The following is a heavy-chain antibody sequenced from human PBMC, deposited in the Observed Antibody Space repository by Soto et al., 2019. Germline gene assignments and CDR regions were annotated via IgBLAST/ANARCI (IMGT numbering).Heavy chain of an antibody. V-gene: IGHV4-34*01. J-gene: IGHJ5*02. Sequence: SETLSLTCAVYGGSFSGYYWSWIRQPPGKGLEWIGEINHSGSTNYNPSLKSRVTISVDTSKNQFSLKLSSVTAADTAVYYCARGISGYSSGWYGRWFDPWGQGTLVTVSS. CDR2: INHSGST. CDR3: ARGISGYSSGWYGRWFDP. CDR1: GGSFSGYY. D-gene: IGHD6-13*01.